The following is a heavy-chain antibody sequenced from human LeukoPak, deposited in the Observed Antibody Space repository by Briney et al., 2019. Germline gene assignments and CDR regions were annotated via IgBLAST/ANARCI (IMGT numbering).Heavy chain of an antibody. Sequence: ASVKVSCKASGYTFTGYYMHWVRQAPGQGLEWMGWINPNSGGTNYAQKFQGRVTMTRDTSISTAYMELSRLRSDDTAVYYCARAKIPAATYSDYWGQGTLVTVSS. CDR1: GYTFTGYY. CDR2: INPNSGGT. D-gene: IGHD2-2*01. V-gene: IGHV1-2*02. CDR3: ARAKIPAATYSDY. J-gene: IGHJ4*02.